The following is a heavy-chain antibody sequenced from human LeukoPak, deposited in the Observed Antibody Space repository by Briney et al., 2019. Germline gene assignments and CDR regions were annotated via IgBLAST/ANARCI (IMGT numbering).Heavy chain of an antibody. D-gene: IGHD3-22*01. CDR2: ISYDGSNK. Sequence: PGGSLRLSCAASGFTFSSYAMHWVRQAPGKGLEWVAVISYDGSNKYYAGSVKGRFTISRDNSKNTLYLQMNSLGAEDTAVYYCARESVGRITMIVNLVRGAFDIWGQGTMVTVSS. CDR1: GFTFSSYA. V-gene: IGHV3-30*04. J-gene: IGHJ3*02. CDR3: ARESVGRITMIVNLVRGAFDI.